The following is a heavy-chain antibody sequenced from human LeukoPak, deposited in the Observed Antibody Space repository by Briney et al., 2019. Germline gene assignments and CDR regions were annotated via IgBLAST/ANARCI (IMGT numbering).Heavy chain of an antibody. CDR1: GGSISSYY. D-gene: IGHD3-22*01. Sequence: SETLSLTXTVSGGSISSYYWSWIRQPPGRGLEWIGALYYSGSIYYNPSLKSRVTISVDTPKNQFSLKLNSVTAADTALYYCARHGPPMSPIDYWGQGTLVSVSS. CDR2: LYYSGSI. V-gene: IGHV4-39*01. J-gene: IGHJ4*02. CDR3: ARHGPPMSPIDY.